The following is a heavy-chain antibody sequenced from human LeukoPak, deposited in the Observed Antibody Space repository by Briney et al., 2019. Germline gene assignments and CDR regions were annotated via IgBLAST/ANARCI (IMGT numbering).Heavy chain of an antibody. Sequence: GASVKVSCKAAGYTFADYYMQWVRQAPGQGLEWMGWINPNSGGTNYAQKFQGRVTMTRDTSISTAYMELSSLRSDDSDVYYCARGVSGAYYYYYMDVWGKGTTVTISS. J-gene: IGHJ6*03. D-gene: IGHD1-26*01. CDR2: INPNSGGT. V-gene: IGHV1-2*02. CDR3: ARGVSGAYYYYYMDV. CDR1: GYTFADYY.